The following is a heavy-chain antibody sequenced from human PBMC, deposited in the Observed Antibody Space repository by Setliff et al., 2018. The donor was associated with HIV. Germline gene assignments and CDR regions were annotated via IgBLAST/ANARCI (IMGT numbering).Heavy chain of an antibody. D-gene: IGHD4-17*01. V-gene: IGHV3-48*03. Sequence: PGGSLRLSCEASEFTFSSYERNWVRQAPGKGLEWVSYISGSGSTIYYADSVKGRFTIFRDNAKNSLYLQLNSLRAEDTAVYYCARLSPPDDYGDLGGIDYWGQGTLVTVSS. CDR3: ARLSPPDDYGDLGGIDY. CDR1: EFTFSSYE. CDR2: ISGSGSTI. J-gene: IGHJ4*02.